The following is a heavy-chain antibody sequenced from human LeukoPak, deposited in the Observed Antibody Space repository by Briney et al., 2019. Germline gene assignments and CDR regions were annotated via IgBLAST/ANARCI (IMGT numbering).Heavy chain of an antibody. V-gene: IGHV4-39*01. J-gene: IGHJ4*02. CDR3: ARRDIVTTINT. CDR2: IFYSGTT. D-gene: IGHD5-12*01. Sequence: SEILSLTCTVSGGSISSSSYYWAWIRQPPGKGLEWIGSIFYSGTTFYNPSLKSRVTIFVDTSKNQFSLKLNSVTAADTAVYYCARRDIVTTINTWGQGTLVTVSS. CDR1: GGSISSSSYY.